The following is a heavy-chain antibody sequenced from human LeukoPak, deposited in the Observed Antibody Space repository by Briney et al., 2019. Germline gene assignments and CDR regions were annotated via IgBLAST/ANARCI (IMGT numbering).Heavy chain of an antibody. CDR2: ISGSGGST. CDR3: AKDRTVTTSGYFDY. Sequence: GSLRLSCAASGFTFSSYAMSWVRQAPGKGLEWVSAISGSGGSTYYADSVRGRFTISRDNSKNTLYLQMNSLRAEDTAVYYCAKDRTVTTSGYFDYWGQGTLVTVSS. D-gene: IGHD4-17*01. V-gene: IGHV3-23*01. J-gene: IGHJ4*02. CDR1: GFTFSSYA.